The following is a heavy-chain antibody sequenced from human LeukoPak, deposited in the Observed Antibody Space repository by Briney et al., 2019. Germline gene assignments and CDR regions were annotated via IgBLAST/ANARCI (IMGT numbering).Heavy chain of an antibody. Sequence: ASVKVSCKASGYTFTSYGISWVRQAPGQGLEWMGWISAYNGNTNYAQKLQGRATMTTDTSTSTAYMELRSLRSDDTAVYYCARVGPVSGSYLYYFDYWGQGTLVTVSS. CDR1: GYTFTSYG. CDR3: ARVGPVSGSYLYYFDY. V-gene: IGHV1-18*01. J-gene: IGHJ4*02. CDR2: ISAYNGNT. D-gene: IGHD1-26*01.